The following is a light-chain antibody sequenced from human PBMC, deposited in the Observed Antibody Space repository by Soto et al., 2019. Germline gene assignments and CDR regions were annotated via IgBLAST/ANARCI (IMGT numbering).Light chain of an antibody. CDR3: HQSYGTLSIS. CDR1: ESIARH. Sequence: DIQMTQSPSSLSASVGDRVTITCRASESIARHLNWYQQKPGKAPKLLIYAASTLQNGVSSRFRGGGSGTDFTISISNLQPEDFASYDWHQSYGTLSISFGQGTRLEI. V-gene: IGKV1-39*01. CDR2: AAS. J-gene: IGKJ5*01.